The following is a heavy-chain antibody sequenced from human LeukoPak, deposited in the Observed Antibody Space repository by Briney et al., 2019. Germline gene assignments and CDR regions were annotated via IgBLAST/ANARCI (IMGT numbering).Heavy chain of an antibody. J-gene: IGHJ6*02. V-gene: IGHV3-7*01. CDR3: AIPYYDFWSGYPYYYYGMDV. CDR2: IKQDGSEK. Sequence: HPGGSLRLSCAASGFTFSSYWMSWVRQAPGKGLEWVANIKQDGSEKYYVDSVKGRFTISRDNAKNSLYLQMNSLRAEDTAVYYCAIPYYDFWSGYPYYYYGMDVWGQGTTVTVSS. D-gene: IGHD3-3*01. CDR1: GFTFSSYW.